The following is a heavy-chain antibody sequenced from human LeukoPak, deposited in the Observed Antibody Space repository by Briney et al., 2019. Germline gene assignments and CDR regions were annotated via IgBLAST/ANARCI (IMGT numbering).Heavy chain of an antibody. CDR2: ISGSGGST. D-gene: IGHD4-17*01. CDR1: GFTFSSYA. Sequence: GGSLRLSCAASGFTFSSYAMSWVRQAPGKGLEWVSAISGSGGSTYYADSVKGRFTISRDNSKNTLYLQMNSLRAGDTAVYYCARRGAVTYAFDIWGQGTMVTVSS. CDR3: ARRGAVTYAFDI. V-gene: IGHV3-23*01. J-gene: IGHJ3*02.